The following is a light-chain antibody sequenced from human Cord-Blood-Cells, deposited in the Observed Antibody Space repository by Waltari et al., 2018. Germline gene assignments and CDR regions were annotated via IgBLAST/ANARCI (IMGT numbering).Light chain of an antibody. CDR1: QGISSY. Sequence: DIQLTQSPSFLSASVGDRVTITCWASQGISSYLAWYQQKPGKAPKLLIYAASTLQSGVPSRFSGSGSGTEFTLTISSLQPEDFATYYCQQLNSYPRTFGPGTKVDIK. CDR3: QQLNSYPRT. J-gene: IGKJ3*01. V-gene: IGKV1-9*01. CDR2: AAS.